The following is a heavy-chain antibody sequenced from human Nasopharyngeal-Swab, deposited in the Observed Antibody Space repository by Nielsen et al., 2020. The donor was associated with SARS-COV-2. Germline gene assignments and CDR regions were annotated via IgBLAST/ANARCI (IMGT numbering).Heavy chain of an antibody. CDR1: GFTFSSYG. D-gene: IGHD3-3*01. V-gene: IGHV3-33*01. J-gene: IGHJ3*02. CDR3: ARGSTRITIFGVVPGDAFDI. CDR2: IWYDGSNK. Sequence: GGSLRLSCAASGFTFSSYGMHWVRQAPGKGLEWVAVIWYDGSNKYYADSVKGRFTISRDNSKNTLYLQMNGLRAEDTAVYYCARGSTRITIFGVVPGDAFDIWGQGTMVTVSS.